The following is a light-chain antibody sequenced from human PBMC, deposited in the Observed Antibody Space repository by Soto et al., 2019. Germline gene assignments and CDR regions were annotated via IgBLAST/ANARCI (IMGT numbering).Light chain of an antibody. Sequence: DIQMTQSPSPLSASVGDRVTITCRASQTISSWLAWYQQKPGKAPKLLIYKASSLESGVPARFSGSGSGTEFTLTISSLQSEDFAVYYCQQYNNWPWTCGQGTKGDIK. CDR2: KAS. J-gene: IGKJ1*01. V-gene: IGKV1-5*03. CDR1: QTISSW. CDR3: QQYNNWPWT.